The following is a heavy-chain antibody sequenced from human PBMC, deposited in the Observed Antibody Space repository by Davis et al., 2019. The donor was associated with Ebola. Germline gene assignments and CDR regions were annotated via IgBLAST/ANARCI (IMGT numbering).Heavy chain of an antibody. V-gene: IGHV1-69*13. CDR2: IIPIFGTA. J-gene: IGHJ6*02. CDR1: GGTFSSYA. CDR3: ASYCTGGVCYRDYGMDV. D-gene: IGHD2-8*02. Sequence: SVTVSCKASGGTFSSYAISWVRQAPGQGLEWMGGIIPIFGTANYAQKFQGRVTITADESTSTAYMELSSLRSEDTAVYYCASYCTGGVCYRDYGMDVWGQGTTVTVSS.